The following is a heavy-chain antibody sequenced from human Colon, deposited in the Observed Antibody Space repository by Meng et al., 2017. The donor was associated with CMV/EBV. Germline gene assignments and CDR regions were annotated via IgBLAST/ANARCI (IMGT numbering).Heavy chain of an antibody. D-gene: IGHD2-15*01. Sequence: GESLKISCAVSGLNIGSKWMSWVRQAPGKGLEWVAVSYSAGPTNYADFAKGRFTISRDNSKNTLYLQMNSLRPEDTAVYYCARQVRIDGRFDYWGQGTLVTVSS. CDR2: SYSAGPT. CDR3: ARQVRIDGRFDY. V-gene: IGHV3-66*02. J-gene: IGHJ4*02. CDR1: GLNIGSKW.